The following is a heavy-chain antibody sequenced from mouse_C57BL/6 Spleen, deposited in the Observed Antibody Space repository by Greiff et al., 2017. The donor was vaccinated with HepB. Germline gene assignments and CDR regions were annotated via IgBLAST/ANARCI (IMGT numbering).Heavy chain of an antibody. J-gene: IGHJ1*03. CDR2: IDPSDSYT. D-gene: IGHD1-1*01. V-gene: IGHV1-69*01. Sequence: VQLQQPGAELVMPGASVKLSCKASGYTFTSYWMHWVKQRPGQGLEWIGEIDPSDSYTNYNQKFKGKSTLTVDKSSSTAYMQLSSLTSEDSAVYYCARRTIYYWYFDVWGTGTTVTVSS. CDR3: ARRTIYYWYFDV. CDR1: GYTFTSYW.